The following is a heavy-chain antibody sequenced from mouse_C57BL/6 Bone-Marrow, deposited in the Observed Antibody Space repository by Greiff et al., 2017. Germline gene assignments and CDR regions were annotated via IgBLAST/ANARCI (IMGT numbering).Heavy chain of an antibody. CDR2: IDPSDSYT. V-gene: IGHV1-69*01. D-gene: IGHD1-1*01. CDR3: ARGDYYGSGYSLSAY. J-gene: IGHJ3*01. CDR1: GYTFTSYW. Sequence: QVQLQQPGAELVMPGASVKLSCKASGYTFTSYWMHWVKQRPGQGLEWIGEIDPSDSYTNYNQKFKGKSTLTVDKSSSTAYMQLSSLTSEDSAVYYCARGDYYGSGYSLSAYWGQGTLVTVSA.